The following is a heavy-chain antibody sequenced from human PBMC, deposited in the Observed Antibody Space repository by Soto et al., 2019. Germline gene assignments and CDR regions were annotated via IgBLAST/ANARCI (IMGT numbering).Heavy chain of an antibody. CDR1: GGSISSYY. D-gene: IGHD1-1*01. J-gene: IGHJ4*02. Sequence: SETLSLTCTVSGGSISSYYWNWIRQPPGKGLEWIGYIYYSGSTNYNPSLKSRVTISIDTSKNQFSLKLSSVTAADTAVYYCARLNWNDGSWDWGQGTLVTVSS. CDR3: ARLNWNDGSWD. CDR2: IYYSGST. V-gene: IGHV4-59*01.